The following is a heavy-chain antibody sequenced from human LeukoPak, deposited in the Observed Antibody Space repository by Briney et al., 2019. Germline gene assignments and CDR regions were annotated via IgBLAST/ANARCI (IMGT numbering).Heavy chain of an antibody. CDR2: ISSSGSYI. V-gene: IGHV3-21*01. CDR3: ARVVGAGYFDL. J-gene: IGHJ2*01. CDR1: RFTFSSYS. Sequence: PGGSLRLSCAASRFTFSSYSMNWVRQAPGKGLEWVSSISSSGSYIYYADSVKGRFTISRDNAKNSLYLQMNSLRAEDTAVYYCARVVGAGYFDLWGRGTLVTVSS. D-gene: IGHD1-26*01.